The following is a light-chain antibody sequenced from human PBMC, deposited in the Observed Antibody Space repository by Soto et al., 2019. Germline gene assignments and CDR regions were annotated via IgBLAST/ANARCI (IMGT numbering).Light chain of an antibody. J-gene: IGKJ2*01. V-gene: IGKV1-5*03. CDR2: KAS. CDR1: QSIGRW. Sequence: DIQMTQSPSTLSASVGDRVTITCRASQSIGRWLAWYQQKAGKAPKLLIYKASSLESVVPSRFSGSGSGPEFPLTISILQPDDFATYYCQQYNSYPYTFGQGTKLEIK. CDR3: QQYNSYPYT.